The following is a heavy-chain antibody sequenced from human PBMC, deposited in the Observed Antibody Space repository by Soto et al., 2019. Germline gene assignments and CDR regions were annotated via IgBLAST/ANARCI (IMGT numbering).Heavy chain of an antibody. Sequence: GGSLRLSCAASGFTFSSYSMNWVRQAPGKGLEWVSSISSSSSYIYYADSVKGRFTISRDNAKNSLYLQMNSLRAEDTAVYYCARARYCSSTSCYAEDWFDPWGQGTLVTVSS. CDR1: GFTFSSYS. J-gene: IGHJ5*02. CDR3: ARARYCSSTSCYAEDWFDP. CDR2: ISSSSSYI. V-gene: IGHV3-21*01. D-gene: IGHD2-2*01.